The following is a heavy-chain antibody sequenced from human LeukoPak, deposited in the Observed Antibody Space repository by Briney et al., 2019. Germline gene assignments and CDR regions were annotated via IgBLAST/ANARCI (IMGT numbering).Heavy chain of an antibody. CDR3: ARGYSGYDWPPDY. J-gene: IGHJ4*02. CDR1: GFTFSSYW. Sequence: GGSLRLSCAASGFTFSSYWMSWVRQAPGKGLEWVANIKQDGSEKYYMDSVKGRFTISRDTAKNSLYLQMNSLRAEDTAVYYCARGYSGYDWPPDYWGQGTLVTVSS. CDR2: IKQDGSEK. V-gene: IGHV3-7*04. D-gene: IGHD5-12*01.